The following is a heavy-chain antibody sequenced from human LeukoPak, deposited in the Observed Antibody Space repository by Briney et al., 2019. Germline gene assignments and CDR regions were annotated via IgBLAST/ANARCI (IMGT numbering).Heavy chain of an antibody. V-gene: IGHV3-48*01. CDR2: ISSSSSTI. D-gene: IGHD3-9*01. J-gene: IGHJ6*03. CDR1: GFTFSSYS. CDR3: TTDSPFGFYDILTGPYMDV. Sequence: GGSLRLSCAASGFTFSSYSMNWVRQAPGKGLEWVSYISSSSSTINYADSVKGRFTISRDNSKNTLYLQMNSLKTEDTAVYYCTTDSPFGFYDILTGPYMDVWGKGTTVTVSS.